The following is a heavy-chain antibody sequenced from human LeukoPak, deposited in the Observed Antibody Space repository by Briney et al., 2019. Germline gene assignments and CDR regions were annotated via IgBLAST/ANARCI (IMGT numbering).Heavy chain of an antibody. CDR2: ISSSGSTI. D-gene: IGHD3-10*01. CDR3: ATPYGSGSLVYPDV. J-gene: IGHJ6*04. CDR1: GFTFSSYE. Sequence: GGSLRLSCAASGFTFSSYEMNWVRQAPGKGLEWVSYISSSGSTIYYADSVKGRFTISRDNSKNTLYLQMNSLRAEDTAVYYCATPYGSGSLVYPDVWGKGTTVTISS. V-gene: IGHV3-48*03.